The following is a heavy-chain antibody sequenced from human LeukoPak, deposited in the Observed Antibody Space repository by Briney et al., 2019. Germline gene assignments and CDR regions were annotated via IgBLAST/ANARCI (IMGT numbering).Heavy chain of an antibody. D-gene: IGHD6-6*01. CDR2: IKSKTDGGTT. CDR1: GFTFSNAW. V-gene: IGHV3-15*01. J-gene: IGHJ4*02. CDR3: TGPGEYSSSSVIDY. Sequence: GGSLRLSCAASGFTFSNAWMSWVRQAPGKGLEWVGRIKSKTDGGTTDYAAPVKGRFTISRDDSKNTLYLQMNSLKTEDTAVYYCTGPGEYSSSSVIDYWGQGTLVTVSS.